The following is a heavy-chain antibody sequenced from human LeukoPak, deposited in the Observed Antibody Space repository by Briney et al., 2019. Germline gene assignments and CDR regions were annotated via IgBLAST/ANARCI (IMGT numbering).Heavy chain of an antibody. CDR2: IYYSGST. CDR1: GGSISSGGYY. J-gene: IGHJ4*02. D-gene: IGHD2-15*01. Sequence: PSETLSLTCSVSGGSISSGGYYWSWIRQHPGKGMEWIGNIYYSGSTCYNPSLKSRVTISVDTSENQFSLKLTSVTAADTAVYYCASRCPSYCTGGSCYSCDYWGRGTLVTVSS. CDR3: ASRCPSYCTGGSCYSCDY. V-gene: IGHV4-31*03.